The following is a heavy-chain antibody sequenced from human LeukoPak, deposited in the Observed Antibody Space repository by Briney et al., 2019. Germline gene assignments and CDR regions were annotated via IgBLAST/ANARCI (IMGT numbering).Heavy chain of an antibody. CDR1: GFTFSSYA. CDR3: ARVSAGCSYGYGASFDY. D-gene: IGHD5-18*01. CDR2: ISYDGSNK. J-gene: IGHJ4*02. Sequence: GGSLRLSCAVSGFTFSSYAMHWVRQAPGKGLEWVAVISYDGSNKYYADSVKGRFTISRDNSKNTLYLQMNSLRAEDTAVYYCARVSAGCSYGYGASFDYWGQGTLVTVSS. V-gene: IGHV3-30*04.